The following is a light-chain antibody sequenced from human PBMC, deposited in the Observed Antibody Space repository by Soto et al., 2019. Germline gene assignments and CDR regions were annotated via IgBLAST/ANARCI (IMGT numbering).Light chain of an antibody. J-gene: IGKJ4*01. V-gene: IGKV3-11*01. Sequence: IVLTQSPGTLALPPGERATLSCSASQSVTNSLAWYQQKPGPAPRLLVYDASNRATGIPTRFSGSGSGTDFTLTISNLEPEDFAVYYCQQHISWPLTFGGGTKVDIK. CDR3: QQHISWPLT. CDR2: DAS. CDR1: QSVTNS.